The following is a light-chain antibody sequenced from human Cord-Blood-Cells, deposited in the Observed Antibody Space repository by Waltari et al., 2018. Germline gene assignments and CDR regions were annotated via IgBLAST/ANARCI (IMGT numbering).Light chain of an antibody. J-gene: IGKJ1*01. CDR3: QQSYSTPRT. CDR1: QSISSY. Sequence: DIQMTQSPSSLSASVGDRVTITCRASQSISSYLNCYQQKPGKAPKLLIDAASSLQSGGPSRFSGSGSGTDFTLTISSLQPEDFATYYCQQSYSTPRTFGQGTKVEIK. CDR2: AAS. V-gene: IGKV1-39*01.